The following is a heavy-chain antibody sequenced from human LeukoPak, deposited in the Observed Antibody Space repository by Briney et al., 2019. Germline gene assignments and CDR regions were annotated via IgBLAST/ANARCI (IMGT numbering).Heavy chain of an antibody. D-gene: IGHD6-19*01. CDR2: ISGSGGST. J-gene: IGHJ4*02. Sequence: GGSLRLSCAASGFTFSSYAMSWVRQAPGKGLEWVSAISGSGGSTYYADSVKGRFTISRDNSKNTLYLQMNSLRAENTAVYYCARWYSSGWLDYWGQGTLVTVSS. CDR1: GFTFSSYA. V-gene: IGHV3-23*01. CDR3: ARWYSSGWLDY.